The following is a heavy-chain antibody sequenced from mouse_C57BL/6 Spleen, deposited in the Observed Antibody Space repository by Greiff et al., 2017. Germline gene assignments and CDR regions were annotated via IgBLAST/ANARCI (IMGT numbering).Heavy chain of an antibody. J-gene: IGHJ2*01. D-gene: IGHD1-1*01. CDR2: ISGGGGNT. CDR3: ARRGYYGSSYHFDY. V-gene: IGHV5-9*01. CDR1: GFTFSSYT. Sequence: EVMLVESGGGLVKPGGSLKLSCAASGFTFSSYTMSWVRQTPEKRLEWVATISGGGGNTYYPDSVKGRFTISRDNAKNTLYLQMSSLRSEDTALYYCARRGYYGSSYHFDYWGQGTTLTVSS.